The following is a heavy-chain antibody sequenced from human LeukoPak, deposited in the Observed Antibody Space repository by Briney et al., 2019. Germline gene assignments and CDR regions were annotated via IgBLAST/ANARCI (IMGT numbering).Heavy chain of an antibody. Sequence: KTSETLSLTCTVSGGSISSYYWGWIRQPPGKGLEWVGYFYYNGNTYYNPSLKSRVTISADTSKNQFSLKLTSVTAADTAVYYCARRLAGAHFDYWGQGILVTVSS. J-gene: IGHJ4*02. D-gene: IGHD1-26*01. CDR3: ARRLAGAHFDY. CDR2: FYYNGNT. V-gene: IGHV4-59*01. CDR1: GGSISSYY.